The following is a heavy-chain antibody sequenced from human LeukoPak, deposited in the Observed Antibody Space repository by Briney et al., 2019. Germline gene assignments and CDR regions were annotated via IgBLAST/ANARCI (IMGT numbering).Heavy chain of an antibody. CDR2: ISSSSSYI. J-gene: IGHJ6*03. Sequence: PGGSLRLSCVVSGFTFSTFTMNWVRQAPGKGLEWVSCISSSSSYIYYADSVKGRFTISRDNAKNSLDLQMNSLRAEDTAVYYCARCAIELAHYYYYMDVWGKGTTVTVSS. CDR3: ARCAIELAHYYYYMDV. CDR1: GFTFSTFT. V-gene: IGHV3-21*01. D-gene: IGHD2-2*02.